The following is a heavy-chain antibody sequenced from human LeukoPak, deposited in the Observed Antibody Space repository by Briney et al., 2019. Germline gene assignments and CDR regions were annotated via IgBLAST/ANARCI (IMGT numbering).Heavy chain of an antibody. Sequence: SSETLSLTCAVYGGSFSGYYWSWIRQPPGKGLEWIGYIYYSGSTNYNPSLKSRVTISVDTSKNQFSLKLSSVTAADTAVYYCARDRKQWLGPSDAFDIWGQGTMVTVSS. CDR3: ARDRKQWLGPSDAFDI. J-gene: IGHJ3*02. CDR1: GGSFSGYY. V-gene: IGHV4-59*01. CDR2: IYYSGST. D-gene: IGHD6-19*01.